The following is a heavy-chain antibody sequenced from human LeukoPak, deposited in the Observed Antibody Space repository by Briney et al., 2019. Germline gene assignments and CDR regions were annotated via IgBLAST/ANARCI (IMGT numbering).Heavy chain of an antibody. Sequence: SETLSVTCTVSGGSISSYYWSWIRQPPGKGLEWIGYIYYSGSTNYNPSLKSRVTISVDTSKNQFSLKLSSVTAADTAVYYCASLESYYYDSSGYFPLHYWGQGTLVTVSS. J-gene: IGHJ4*02. V-gene: IGHV4-59*08. CDR2: IYYSGST. D-gene: IGHD3-22*01. CDR3: ASLESYYYDSSGYFPLHY. CDR1: GGSISSYY.